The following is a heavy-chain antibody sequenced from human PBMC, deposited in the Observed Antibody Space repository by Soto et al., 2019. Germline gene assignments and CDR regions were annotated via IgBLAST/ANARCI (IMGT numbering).Heavy chain of an antibody. Sequence: QVQLVHSGAEVKKPGSSVKVSCKASGGTFSRNTISWVRQAPGQGLEWMGRIIPLLNIPNYAQNFQGRVMMTADRSTTTVYMEVSSLRSEDTAVYYCARDRGLVSAVGGKMVNHYGLDVWGQGTTVTVSS. CDR3: ARDRGLVSAVGGKMVNHYGLDV. CDR2: IIPLLNIP. V-gene: IGHV1-69*04. D-gene: IGHD3-10*01. J-gene: IGHJ6*02. CDR1: GGTFSRNT.